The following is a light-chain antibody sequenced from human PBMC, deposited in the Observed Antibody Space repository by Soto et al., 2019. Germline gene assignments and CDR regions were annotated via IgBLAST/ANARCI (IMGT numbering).Light chain of an antibody. CDR3: QQYGNSPIT. Sequence: EIVMSQSPATLSVSPGESATLSCRASQSVSSNLAWYQQKPGQAPSLLIYGASIRATGIPARFSGSGSGTDFTLTISRLEPEDFAVYYCQQYGNSPITFGQGTRLEI. CDR2: GAS. CDR1: QSVSSN. J-gene: IGKJ5*01. V-gene: IGKV3-15*01.